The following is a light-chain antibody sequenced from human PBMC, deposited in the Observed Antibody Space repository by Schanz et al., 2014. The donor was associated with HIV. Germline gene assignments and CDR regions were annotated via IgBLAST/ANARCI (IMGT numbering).Light chain of an antibody. CDR1: QSISTY. V-gene: IGKV1-39*01. CDR2: AAS. Sequence: DIQMTQSPSTLSASVGGRVTITCRAGQSISTYLNWYQQKPGKAPKLLIYAASSLQTGVPSRFSGSGSGTDFTLTISSLQPDDFATYYCQQYDIISWTFGLGTKVEIK. J-gene: IGKJ1*01. CDR3: QQYDIISWT.